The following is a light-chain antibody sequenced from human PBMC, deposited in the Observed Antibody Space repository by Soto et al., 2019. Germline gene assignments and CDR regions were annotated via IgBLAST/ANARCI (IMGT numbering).Light chain of an antibody. CDR3: QNYGNTGPSVT. V-gene: IGKV3-20*01. J-gene: IGKJ3*01. CDR1: QSLSSSY. CDR2: GAS. Sequence: EIVLTQSPGTLSLSPGERATLSCRASQSLSSSYLVWYQQKPGQAPRLLIYGASSRATGIPDRFSGSGYRTDFTLTIRRLESEDFAVYYCQNYGNTGPSVTFGAEPKVD.